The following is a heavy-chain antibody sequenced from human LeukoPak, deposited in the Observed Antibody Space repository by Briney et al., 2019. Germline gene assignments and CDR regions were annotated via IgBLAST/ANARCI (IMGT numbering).Heavy chain of an antibody. J-gene: IGHJ3*02. CDR1: GYTFTGYY. CDR3: ARVRPNYYDSSAYPHAFDM. D-gene: IGHD3-22*01. Sequence: ASVKVSCKATGYTFTGYYMHWVRQAPGQGLEWMGWINPNRGGTNSAQRFQGRVTLTRDTSISTAYLELSSLRSDDTAVYYCARVRPNYYDSSAYPHAFDMWGQGTMVTVS. V-gene: IGHV1-2*02. CDR2: INPNRGGT.